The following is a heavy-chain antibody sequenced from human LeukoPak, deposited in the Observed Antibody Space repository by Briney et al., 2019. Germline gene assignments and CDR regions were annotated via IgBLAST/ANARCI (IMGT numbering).Heavy chain of an antibody. D-gene: IGHD5-18*01. CDR1: GFTFSSYA. CDR3: AKPATLDTAMAKDAFDI. Sequence: GGSLRLSCAASGFTFSSYAMSWVRQAPGKGLEWVSAISGSGGSTYYADSVKGRFTISRDNSKNTLYLQMNSLRAEDTAVYYCAKPATLDTAMAKDAFDIWGQGTMVTVSS. CDR2: ISGSGGST. J-gene: IGHJ3*02. V-gene: IGHV3-23*01.